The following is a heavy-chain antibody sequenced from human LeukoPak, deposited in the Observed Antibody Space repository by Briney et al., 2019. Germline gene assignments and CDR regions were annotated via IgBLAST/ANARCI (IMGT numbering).Heavy chain of an antibody. J-gene: IGHJ4*02. V-gene: IGHV3-30*04. D-gene: IGHD6-6*01. CDR3: AREYSSSSGRSFDY. CDR2: ISYDGSNK. Sequence: GGSLRLSCAASGFTFSSYAMHWVRQAPGKGLEWVAVISYDGSNKYYADSVKGRFTISRDNAKNSLFLQMNSLRAEDTAVYYCAREYSSSSGRSFDYWGQGTLVTVSS. CDR1: GFTFSSYA.